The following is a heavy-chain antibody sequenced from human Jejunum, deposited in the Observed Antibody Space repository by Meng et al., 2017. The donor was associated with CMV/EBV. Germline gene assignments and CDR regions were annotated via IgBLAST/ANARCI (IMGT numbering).Heavy chain of an antibody. Sequence: QVQLVQSGAEVKKPGASVQVSCKASGHPFSNYAMHWVRQAPGQRLEWMGLVNAGNGNTRYSQKFQGRVTMTTETSTNTAYMELRSLESDDTAVYYCARRGRDYGDPPDYWGQGTLVTVSS. D-gene: IGHD4-17*01. CDR1: GHPFSNYA. V-gene: IGHV1-3*01. CDR3: ARRGRDYGDPPDY. CDR2: VNAGNGNT. J-gene: IGHJ4*02.